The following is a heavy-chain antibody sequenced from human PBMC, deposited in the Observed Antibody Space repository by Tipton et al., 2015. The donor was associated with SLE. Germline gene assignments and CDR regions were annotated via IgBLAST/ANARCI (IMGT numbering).Heavy chain of an antibody. D-gene: IGHD2-21*01. Sequence: TLSLTCTVSGGSISSYYWSWIRQPPGKGLEWIGYIYTSGSTNYNPSLKSRVTISVDTSKNQFSLKLSSVTAADTAVYYCASSYCGGDCYYAFDIWGQGTMVTVSS. J-gene: IGHJ3*02. V-gene: IGHV4-4*09. CDR1: GGSISSYY. CDR2: IYTSGST. CDR3: ASSYCGGDCYYAFDI.